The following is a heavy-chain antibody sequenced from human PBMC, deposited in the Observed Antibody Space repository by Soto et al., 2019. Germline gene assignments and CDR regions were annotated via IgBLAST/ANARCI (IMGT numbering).Heavy chain of an antibody. D-gene: IGHD3-22*01. Sequence: GESLKISCQGSGYSSTIYWIGWVRQMPGKGLEWMGIIYPGDSDTGYSPSFQGQVTISADKSISTAYLQWSSLKASDTAMYYCARHGPRVYYDNSDYYYYGMDVWGQGTTVTVSS. CDR3: ARHGPRVYYDNSDYYYYGMDV. J-gene: IGHJ6*02. CDR2: IYPGDSDT. CDR1: GYSSTIYW. V-gene: IGHV5-51*01.